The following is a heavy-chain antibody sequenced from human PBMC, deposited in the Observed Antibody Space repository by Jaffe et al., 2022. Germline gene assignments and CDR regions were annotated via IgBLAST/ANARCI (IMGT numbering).Heavy chain of an antibody. CDR3: ARRLRGRGYCTGGVCSQGGADY. J-gene: IGHJ4*02. Sequence: QVQLVQSGAEVKKPGASVKVSCKASGYTFTGYYMHWVRQAPGQGLEWMGRINPNSGGTNYAQKFQGRVTMTRDTSISTAYMELSRLRSDDTAVYYCARRLRGRGYCTGGVCSQGGADYWGQGTLVTVSS. CDR2: INPNSGGT. CDR1: GYTFTGYY. V-gene: IGHV1-2*06. D-gene: IGHD2-8*02.